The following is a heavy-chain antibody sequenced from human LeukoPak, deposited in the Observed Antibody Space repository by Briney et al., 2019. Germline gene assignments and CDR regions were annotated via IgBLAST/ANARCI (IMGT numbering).Heavy chain of an antibody. CDR2: IYYSGST. V-gene: IGHV4-30-4*01. D-gene: IGHD5-18*01. J-gene: IGHJ4*02. CDR3: ARVTVGYSYGRYYFDY. Sequence: SETLSLTCTVSGGSISSGDYYWSWIRQPPGKGLEWIGYIYYSGSTYYNPSLKSRVTISVDTSKNQFSLKLSSVTAADTAVYYCARVTVGYSYGRYYFDYWGQGTLVTVSS. CDR1: GGSISSGDYY.